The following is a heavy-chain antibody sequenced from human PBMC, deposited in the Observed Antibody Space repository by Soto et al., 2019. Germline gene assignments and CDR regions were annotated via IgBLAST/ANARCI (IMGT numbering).Heavy chain of an antibody. D-gene: IGHD1-26*01. V-gene: IGHV3-30-3*01. CDR3: ARDIHDSYRDGVIDY. CDR1: GFTFSSYA. J-gene: IGHJ4*02. Sequence: GGSLRLSCAASGFTFSSYAMHWVRQAPGKGLEWVAVISYDGSNKYYADSVKGRFTISRDNSKNTLYLQMNSLRAEDTAVYYCARDIHDSYRDGVIDYWGQGTLVTVSS. CDR2: ISYDGSNK.